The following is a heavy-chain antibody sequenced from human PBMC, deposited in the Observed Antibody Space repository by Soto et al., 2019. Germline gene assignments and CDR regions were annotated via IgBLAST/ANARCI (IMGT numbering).Heavy chain of an antibody. D-gene: IGHD3-3*01. Sequence: PSETLSLTCAVYGGSFSGHYWTWIRQPPGKGLEWVGEITRSGNTNYNPSLKSRVTISVDTSKNQFSLKLSPVTAADTAVYYCACNYYDFWSGYYSVGYFDYWAQGTPVTVSS. J-gene: IGHJ4*02. V-gene: IGHV4-34*01. CDR1: GGSFSGHY. CDR3: ACNYYDFWSGYYSVGYFDY. CDR2: ITRSGNT.